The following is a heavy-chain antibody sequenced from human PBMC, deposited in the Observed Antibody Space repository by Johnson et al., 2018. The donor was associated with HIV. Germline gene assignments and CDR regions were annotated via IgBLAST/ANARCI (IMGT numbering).Heavy chain of an antibody. J-gene: IGHJ3*02. CDR3: AKSWHSGSLYDAFHI. CDR1: GFTFDDYG. V-gene: IGHV3-20*04. CDR2: INWYGGST. D-gene: IGHD1-26*01. Sequence: VQLVESGGGVVQPGRSLRLSCAASGFTFDDYGMSWVRQAPGKGLEWVSGINWYGGSTGYADSVKGRFTISRDNAKNSLYLQMNSRRAEDTAVYYCAKSWHSGSLYDAFHIWGQGTMVTVSS.